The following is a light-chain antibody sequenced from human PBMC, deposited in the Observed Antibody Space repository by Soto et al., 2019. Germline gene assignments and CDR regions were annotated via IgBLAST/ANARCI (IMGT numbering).Light chain of an antibody. CDR2: KVS. Sequence: DVVVTQSPLSLPVTLGQPASISCRSSQSLVYSDGHTYLNWFQQRPGQSPRRLIYKVSNRDSGVPDRFSGSGSGTDLALKISRVEAEDVGVYYCMQGTHWPPLYTFGQGTKLEIK. CDR1: QSLVYSDGHTY. V-gene: IGKV2-30*01. CDR3: MQGTHWPPLYT. J-gene: IGKJ2*01.